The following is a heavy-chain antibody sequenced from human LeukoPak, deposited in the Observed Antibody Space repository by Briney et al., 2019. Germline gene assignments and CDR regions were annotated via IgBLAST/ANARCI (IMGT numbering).Heavy chain of an antibody. CDR2: ISPYNGDT. Sequence: ASVKVSCKASGYTFTGYGISWVRQAPGQGLEWMGWISPYNGDTNYAQKLQGRVTVTIDTSTTTVYMELGSLTSDDTAMCYCARRPGYDKRLSSLDLWGQGTLVTVSS. CDR1: GYTFTGYG. J-gene: IGHJ4*02. D-gene: IGHD5-12*01. CDR3: ARRPGYDKRLSSLDL. V-gene: IGHV1-18*01.